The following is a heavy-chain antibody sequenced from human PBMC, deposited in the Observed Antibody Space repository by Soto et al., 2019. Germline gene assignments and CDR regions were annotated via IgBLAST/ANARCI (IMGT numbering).Heavy chain of an antibody. D-gene: IGHD2-15*01. Sequence: SETLSLTCAVYGGSFSGYYWSWIRQPPGKGLEWIGEINHSGSTNYNPSLKSRVTISVDTSKNQFSLKLSSVTAADTAVYYCASLRGNREGFWDYWGQGTLVTVSS. CDR1: GGSFSGYY. V-gene: IGHV4-34*01. CDR3: ASLRGNREGFWDY. J-gene: IGHJ4*02. CDR2: INHSGST.